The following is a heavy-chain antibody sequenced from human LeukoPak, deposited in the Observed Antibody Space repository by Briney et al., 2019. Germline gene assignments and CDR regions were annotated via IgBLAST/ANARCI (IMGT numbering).Heavy chain of an antibody. D-gene: IGHD2-15*01. Sequence: SETLSLTCTVSGVSMTTYYWSWIRQPPGKGLEWIGYIFYSGSTNYNPSLKSRVTLSVDTSKNQFSLRLSSVTAADTAVYYCARLQFGSGDHHEVDYWGQGTLVTVSS. CDR2: IFYSGST. J-gene: IGHJ4*02. V-gene: IGHV4-59*08. CDR1: GVSMTTYY. CDR3: ARLQFGSGDHHEVDY.